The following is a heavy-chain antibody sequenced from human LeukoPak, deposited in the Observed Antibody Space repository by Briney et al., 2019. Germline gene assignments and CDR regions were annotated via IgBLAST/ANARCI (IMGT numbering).Heavy chain of an antibody. CDR2: INPSGGST. CDR3: ARDFREWELEFDY. V-gene: IGHV1-46*01. D-gene: IGHD1-26*01. CDR1: GYTFTSYY. Sequence: ASVKVSCKAAGYTFTSYYMHWVRQAPGQGLEWMGIINPSGGSTSYAQKFQGRVTMTRDMSTSTVYMELSSLRSEDTAVYCCARDFREWELEFDYWGQGTLVTVSS. J-gene: IGHJ4*02.